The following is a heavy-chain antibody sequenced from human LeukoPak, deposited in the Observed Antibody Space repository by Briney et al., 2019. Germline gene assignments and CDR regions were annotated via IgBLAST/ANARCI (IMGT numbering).Heavy chain of an antibody. J-gene: IGHJ4*02. V-gene: IGHV1-69*01. Sequence: SVKVSCKASGGTFSSYAISWVGQAPGQGLEWMGGIIPIFGTANYAQKFQGRVTITADESTSTAYMELSSLRSEDTAVYYCARAESVAGNFDYWGQGTLVTVSS. CDR3: ARAESVAGNFDY. D-gene: IGHD6-19*01. CDR2: IIPIFGTA. CDR1: GGTFSSYA.